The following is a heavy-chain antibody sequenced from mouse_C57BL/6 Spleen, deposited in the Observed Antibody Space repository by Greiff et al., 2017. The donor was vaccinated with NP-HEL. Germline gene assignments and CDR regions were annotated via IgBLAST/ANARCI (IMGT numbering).Heavy chain of an antibody. CDR3: ARSDYSNYVFDY. J-gene: IGHJ2*01. Sequence: VKLMESGPELVKPGASVKISCKASGYAFSSSWMNWVKQRPGKGLEWIGRIYPGDGDTNYNGKFKGKATLTADKSSSTAYMQLSSLTSEDSAVYFCARSDYSNYVFDYWGQGTTLTVSS. CDR2: IYPGDGDT. CDR1: GYAFSSSW. V-gene: IGHV1-82*01. D-gene: IGHD2-5*01.